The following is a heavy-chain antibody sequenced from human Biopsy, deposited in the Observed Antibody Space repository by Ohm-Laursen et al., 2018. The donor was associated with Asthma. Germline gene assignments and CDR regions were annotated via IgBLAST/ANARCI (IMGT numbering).Heavy chain of an antibody. J-gene: IGHJ4*02. CDR3: ARGDSSGWSHYYFDY. CDR1: GFTVSRDH. D-gene: IGHD6-13*01. CDR2: IYSGGTS. Sequence: SLRLSCAASGFTVSRDHMFWVRQAPGKGLEWVSVIYSGGTSHTADSARGRFTISRDFSKNTLHLQMHSLRVEDTAVYYCARGDSSGWSHYYFDYRGQGTLVTVSS. V-gene: IGHV3-53*01.